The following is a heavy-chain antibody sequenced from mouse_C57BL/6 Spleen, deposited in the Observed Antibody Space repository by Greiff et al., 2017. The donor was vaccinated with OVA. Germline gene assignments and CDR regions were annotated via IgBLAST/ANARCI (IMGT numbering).Heavy chain of an antibody. Sequence: EVKLVESGGGLVKPGGSLKLSCAASGFTFSSYTMSWVRQTPEKRLEWVATISGGGGNTYYPDSVKGRFTISRDNAKNTLYLQMSSLRSEDTALYYCARHGPVITTVVEVDYWGQGTTLTVSS. V-gene: IGHV5-9*01. CDR1: GFTFSSYT. J-gene: IGHJ2*01. CDR3: ARHGPVITTVVEVDY. D-gene: IGHD1-1*01. CDR2: ISGGGGNT.